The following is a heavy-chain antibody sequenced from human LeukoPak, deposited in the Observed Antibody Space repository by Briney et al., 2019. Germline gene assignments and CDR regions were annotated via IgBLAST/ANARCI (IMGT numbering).Heavy chain of an antibody. CDR3: AKDADSSSWYRPDYCYYYGMDV. V-gene: IGHV3-23*01. Sequence: GGSLRLSCAASGFTFSSYAMSWVRQAPGKGLEWVSAISGSGGSTYYADSVKGRFTISRDNPKNTLYLQMNSLRAEDTAVYYCAKDADSSSWYRPDYCYYYGMDVWGQGTTVTVSS. CDR1: GFTFSSYA. J-gene: IGHJ6*02. D-gene: IGHD6-13*01. CDR2: ISGSGGST.